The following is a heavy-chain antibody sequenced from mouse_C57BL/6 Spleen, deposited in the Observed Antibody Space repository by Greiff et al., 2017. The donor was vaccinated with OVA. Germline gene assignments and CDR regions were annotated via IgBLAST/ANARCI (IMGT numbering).Heavy chain of an antibody. J-gene: IGHJ4*01. CDR2: ISYDGSN. D-gene: IGHD2-2*01. V-gene: IGHV3-6*01. CDR1: GYSITSGYY. Sequence: VQLKESGPGLVKPSQSLSLTCSVTGYSITSGYYWNWIRQFPGNKLEWMGYISYDGSNNYNPSLKNRISITRDTSKNQFFLKLNSVTTEDTATYYCARNPGYYYAMDYWGQGTSVTVSS. CDR3: ARNPGYYYAMDY.